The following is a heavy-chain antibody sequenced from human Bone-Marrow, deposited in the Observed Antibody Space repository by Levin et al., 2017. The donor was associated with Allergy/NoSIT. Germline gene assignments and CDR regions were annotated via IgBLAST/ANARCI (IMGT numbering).Heavy chain of an antibody. CDR2: IKSKTDGGTT. J-gene: IGHJ4*02. Sequence: GESLKISCTASGFTFSNAWMSWVRQAPGKGLEWVGRIKSKTDGGTTDYAAVVKDRFTISRDDSKTSLNLQMNSLKTDDTAVYYCTAGTGTTDHDYWGQGTLVTVSS. D-gene: IGHD1-14*01. V-gene: IGHV3-15*01. CDR3: TAGTGTTDHDY. CDR1: GFTFSNAW.